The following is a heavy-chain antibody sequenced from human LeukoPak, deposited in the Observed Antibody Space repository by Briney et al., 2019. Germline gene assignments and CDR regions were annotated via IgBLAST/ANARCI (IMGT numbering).Heavy chain of an antibody. CDR3: ARVGLGDYYLSY. Sequence: SVKVSCKASGGTFSSYAISWVRQAPGQGLEWMGRIIPILGIANYAQKFQGRVTITADESTSTAYMELSSLRSEDTAVYYCARVGLGDYYLSYWGQGTLVTVSS. J-gene: IGHJ4*02. D-gene: IGHD2-21*02. CDR2: IIPILGIA. CDR1: GGTFSSYA. V-gene: IGHV1-69*04.